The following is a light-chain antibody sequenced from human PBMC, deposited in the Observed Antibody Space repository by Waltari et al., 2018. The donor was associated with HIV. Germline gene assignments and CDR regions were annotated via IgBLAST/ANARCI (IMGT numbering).Light chain of an antibody. Sequence: EIVMTQSPPTLSVSPGESAILSCRASQSVTTNLAWYQQKPGQAPRLLIYGASTRATGIPARFSGSGSGTGFTLTISSLQSEDFAIYYCQQYNNWPPEDTFGQGTKLEIK. CDR2: GAS. CDR1: QSVTTN. CDR3: QQYNNWPPEDT. J-gene: IGKJ2*01. V-gene: IGKV3-15*01.